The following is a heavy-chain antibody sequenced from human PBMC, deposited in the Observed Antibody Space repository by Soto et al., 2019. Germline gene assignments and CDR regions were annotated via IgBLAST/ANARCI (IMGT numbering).Heavy chain of an antibody. V-gene: IGHV3-21*01. J-gene: IGHJ4*02. CDR1: GFTFSGHT. CDR2: VSSSSSYI. D-gene: IGHD3-10*01. CDR3: ARCMGFDGSGYAFFDS. Sequence: EVQLVESGGGLVKPGGSLRLSCAASGFTFSGHTINWVRQAPGKGLEWVSSVSSSSSYIYYADSVKGRITVSRDNAEKSMSLQMNSLRAEDTAIYYCARCMGFDGSGYAFFDSWGQGTLVTVSS.